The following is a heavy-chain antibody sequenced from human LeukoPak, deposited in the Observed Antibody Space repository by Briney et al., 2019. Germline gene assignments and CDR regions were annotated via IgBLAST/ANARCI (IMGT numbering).Heavy chain of an antibody. J-gene: IGHJ4*02. D-gene: IGHD6-19*01. CDR1: GFTFSSYS. V-gene: IGHV3-21*01. Sequence: GGSLRLSCAASGFTFSSYSMNWVRQAPGKGLEWVSSISSSSSYIYYADSVKGRFTISRDNAENSLYLQMNSLRAEDTAVYYCAREDYSSGWSFDYWGQGTLVTVSS. CDR2: ISSSSSYI. CDR3: AREDYSSGWSFDY.